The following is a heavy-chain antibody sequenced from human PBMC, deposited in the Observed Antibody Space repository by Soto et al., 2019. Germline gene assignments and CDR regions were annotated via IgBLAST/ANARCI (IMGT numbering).Heavy chain of an antibody. CDR2: ISYDGNIK. CDR3: ARDRALLHTTSRGCLDY. D-gene: IGHD2-2*01. CDR1: GFTFSGYG. Sequence: QVELVESGGGVVQPGRSLRLSCAASGFTFSGYGMHWVRQAPGKGPEWVASISYDGNIKYYADSVKGRFTISRDNSQNTLYLQMNSLRAEDTAVFVCARDRALLHTTSRGCLDYWGQGTLVTVSS. J-gene: IGHJ4*02. V-gene: IGHV3-30*03.